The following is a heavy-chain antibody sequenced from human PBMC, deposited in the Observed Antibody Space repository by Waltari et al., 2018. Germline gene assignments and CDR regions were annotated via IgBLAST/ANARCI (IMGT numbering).Heavy chain of an antibody. CDR3: ARHGGFRYYWFDP. Sequence: QVQLQQWGAGLLKPSETLSLTCAVYGGSFSGYYWSWIRQPPGKGPEWIGEINHSGSTNYNPSLKSRVTISVDTSKNQFSLKLSSVTAADTAVYYCARHGGFRYYWFDPWGQGTLVTVSS. V-gene: IGHV4-34*01. CDR1: GGSFSGYY. J-gene: IGHJ5*02. D-gene: IGHD3-16*01. CDR2: INHSGST.